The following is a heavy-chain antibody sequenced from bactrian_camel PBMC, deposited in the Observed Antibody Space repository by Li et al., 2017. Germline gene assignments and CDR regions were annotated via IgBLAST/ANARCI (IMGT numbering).Heavy chain of an antibody. CDR2: IAPDGSR. D-gene: IGHD6*01. J-gene: IGHJ4*01. V-gene: IGHV3-1*01. CDR1: GLTFEGSN. CDR3: AADLRYDGICVDSYIRRPELYNY. Sequence: DVQLVESGGGAVQTGGSLRLTCTAVGLTFEGSNQGWYRETPGNGFELVSSIAPDGSRWYADSVQGRFTISRDNAKNTLYLQMNSLKPEDTAMYYCAADLRYDGICVDSYIRRPELYNYKGQWTQVTVS.